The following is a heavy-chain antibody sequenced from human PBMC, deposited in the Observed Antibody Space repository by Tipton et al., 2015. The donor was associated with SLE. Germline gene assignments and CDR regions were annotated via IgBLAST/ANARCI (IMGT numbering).Heavy chain of an antibody. CDR2: ISYDGSNK. V-gene: IGHV3-30*04. J-gene: IGHJ4*02. D-gene: IGHD5-12*01. CDR3: AREGLSGYEQGLDY. Sequence: SLRLSCAASGFTFSSYAMHWVRQAPGKGLEWVAVISYDGSNKYYPDSVKGRFTISRDSSKNTLYLQMNSLRAEDTAVYYCAREGLSGYEQGLDYWGQGTLVTVSS. CDR1: GFTFSSYA.